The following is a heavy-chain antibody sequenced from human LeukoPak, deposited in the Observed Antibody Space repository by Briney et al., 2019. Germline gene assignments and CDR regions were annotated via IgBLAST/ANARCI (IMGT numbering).Heavy chain of an antibody. CDR1: GGSISSYY. D-gene: IGHD3-9*01. V-gene: IGHV4-59*01. CDR3: ARTYYDILTGYYHSWFDP. CDR2: IYYSGST. Sequence: SETLSLTCTVSGGSISSYYWSWIRQPPGKGLEWVGYIYYSGSTNYNPSLKSRATISVDTSKSQFSLKLSSVTAADTAVYYCARTYYDILTGYYHSWFDPWGQGTLVTVSS. J-gene: IGHJ5*02.